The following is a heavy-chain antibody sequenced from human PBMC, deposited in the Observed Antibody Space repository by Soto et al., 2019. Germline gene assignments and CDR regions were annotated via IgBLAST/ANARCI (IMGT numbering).Heavy chain of an antibody. CDR2: INHSGST. V-gene: IGHV4-34*01. CDR3: ARGRVQLWRDTNWFDP. D-gene: IGHD5-18*01. J-gene: IGHJ5*02. Sequence: SETLSLTCAVYGGSFSGYYWSWIRQPPGKGLEWIGEINHSGSTNYNPSLKSRVTISVDTSKNQFSLKLSSVTAADTAVYYCARGRVQLWRDTNWFDPWGQGTLVTVSS. CDR1: GGSFSGYY.